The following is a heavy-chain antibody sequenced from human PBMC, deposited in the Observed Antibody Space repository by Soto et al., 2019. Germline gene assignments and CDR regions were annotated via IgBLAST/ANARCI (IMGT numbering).Heavy chain of an antibody. CDR2: INHSGST. CDR1: GGSFSGYY. CDR3: ARDMVTLGQRVFDY. D-gene: IGHD5-18*01. Sequence: PSETLSLTCAVYGGSFSGYYWSWIRQPPGKGLEWIGEINHSGSTNYNPSLKSRVTISVDTSKNQFSLKLSSVTAADTAVYYCARDMVTLGQRVFDYWGQGTLVTVS. J-gene: IGHJ4*02. V-gene: IGHV4-34*01.